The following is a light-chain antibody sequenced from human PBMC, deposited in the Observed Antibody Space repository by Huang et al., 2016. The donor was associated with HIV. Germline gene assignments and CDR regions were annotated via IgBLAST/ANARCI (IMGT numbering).Light chain of an antibody. J-gene: IGKJ4*01. CDR1: QSLRDTY. CDR3: LQYDRSPLT. Sequence: EIVLTRSPGTLSLSPGETATFSCRASQSLRDTYIAWYQQRPGQAPRLLIYGASSRATGIPDRFSGSGSGTDFTLTINRLEPQDFAVYFCLQYDRSPLTFGGGTKVEL. CDR2: GAS. V-gene: IGKV3-20*01.